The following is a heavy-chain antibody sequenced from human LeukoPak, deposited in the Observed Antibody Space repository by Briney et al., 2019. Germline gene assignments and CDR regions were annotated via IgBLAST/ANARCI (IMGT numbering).Heavy chain of an antibody. Sequence: PSETLSLTCAVYGGSFSGYYWSWIRQPPGKGLEWIGEINHSGSTNYNPSLKSRVTISVDTSKNQFSLKLSSVTAADTAVYYCARSFPGYYDFWGGYYQEYNWFDPWGQGTLVTVSS. D-gene: IGHD3-3*01. CDR3: ARSFPGYYDFWGGYYQEYNWFDP. V-gene: IGHV4-34*01. CDR1: GGSFSGYY. J-gene: IGHJ5*02. CDR2: INHSGST.